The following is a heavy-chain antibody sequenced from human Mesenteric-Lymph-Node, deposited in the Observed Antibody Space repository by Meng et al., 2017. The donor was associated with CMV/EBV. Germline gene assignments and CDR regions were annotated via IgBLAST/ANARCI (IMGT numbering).Heavy chain of an antibody. CDR3: AKGKGGSGTYSYHMEV. CDR2: IWYDGSKK. D-gene: IGHD3-10*01. Sequence: GESLKISCEVSGFIFNNYAMNWVRQAPGKGLEWVAVIWYDGSKKYYSDSVKGRFTISRDNSKNTLYLQVNSLRAEDTAVYYCAKGKGGSGTYSYHMEVWGQGTTVTVSS. V-gene: IGHV3-33*03. CDR1: GFIFNNYA. J-gene: IGHJ6*02.